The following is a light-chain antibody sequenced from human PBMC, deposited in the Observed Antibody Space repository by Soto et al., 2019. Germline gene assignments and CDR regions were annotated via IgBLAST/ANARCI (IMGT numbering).Light chain of an antibody. CDR3: SSYAGRNNLV. CDR1: SSDVGGYNY. J-gene: IGLJ2*01. V-gene: IGLV2-8*01. CDR2: EVS. Sequence: QSALTQPPSASGSPGQSVTISCTGTSSDVGGYNYVSWYQQHPGKATKLMIYEVSKRPSGVPDRFSGSKSGNTASLTVSGLQAEDEAAYYCSSYAGRNNLVFGGGTKLTVL.